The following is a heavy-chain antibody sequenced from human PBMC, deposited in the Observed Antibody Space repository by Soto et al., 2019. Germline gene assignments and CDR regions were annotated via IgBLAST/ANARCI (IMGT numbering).Heavy chain of an antibody. CDR2: IKRDGSEK. J-gene: IGHJ4*02. D-gene: IGHD3-3*01. Sequence: EVQLVESGGGLVQPGGSLRLSCAASGFTIGNNWMSWVRQAPGKGLERVANIKRDGSEKYYVDSVKGRFAISRENAKNTLYLQMNSLRADDTAVYYCASLEWESSGYADYWGQGTLVTVSS. CDR1: GFTIGNNW. V-gene: IGHV3-7*03. CDR3: ASLEWESSGYADY.